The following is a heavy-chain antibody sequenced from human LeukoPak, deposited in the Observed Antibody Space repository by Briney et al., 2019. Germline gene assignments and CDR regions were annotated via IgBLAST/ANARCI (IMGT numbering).Heavy chain of an antibody. D-gene: IGHD4-17*01. V-gene: IGHV3-72*01. CDR1: GFTFSDHY. CDR3: AFGDYESNWFDP. Sequence: QPGGSLRLSCAASGFTFSDHYMDWVRQAPGEGLEWVGRTRNKANSYTTEYAASVKGRFTISRDDSKNSLYLQMNSLKTEDTAVYYCAFGDYESNWFDPWGQGTLVTVSS. J-gene: IGHJ5*02. CDR2: TRNKANSYTT.